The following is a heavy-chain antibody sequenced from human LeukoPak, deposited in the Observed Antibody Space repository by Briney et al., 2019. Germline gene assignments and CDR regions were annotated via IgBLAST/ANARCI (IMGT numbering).Heavy chain of an antibody. CDR3: ARFDPPNDAFDI. CDR2: IYYSGST. Sequence: SETLSLTCTVSGGSISSGGYYWSWIRQHPGKGLEWIGYIYYSGSTYYNPSLKSRVTISVDRSKNQFSLKLSSVTAADTAVYYCARFDPPNDAFDIWGQGTMVTVSS. D-gene: IGHD3-9*01. J-gene: IGHJ3*02. CDR1: GGSISSGGYY. V-gene: IGHV4-31*03.